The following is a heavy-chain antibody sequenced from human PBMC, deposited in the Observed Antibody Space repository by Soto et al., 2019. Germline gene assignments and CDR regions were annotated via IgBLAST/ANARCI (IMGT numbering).Heavy chain of an antibody. Sequence: VGSLRLSFAASGFTVSSNYMSWVRQAPGKGLEWVSVIYSGGSTYYADSVKGRFTISRDNSKNTLYLQMNSLRAEDTAVYYCARDVRPGDYEFDYWGQGTLVTVSS. D-gene: IGHD4-17*01. CDR2: IYSGGST. V-gene: IGHV3-53*01. J-gene: IGHJ4*02. CDR1: GFTVSSNY. CDR3: ARDVRPGDYEFDY.